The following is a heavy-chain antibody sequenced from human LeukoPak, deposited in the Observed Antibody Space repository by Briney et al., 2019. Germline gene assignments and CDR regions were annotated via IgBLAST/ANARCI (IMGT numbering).Heavy chain of an antibody. V-gene: IGHV4-34*01. J-gene: IGHJ6*02. CDR2: INHSGST. D-gene: IGHD3-3*01. CDR1: GGSISSYY. CDR3: ARGKDTYYDFWSGVEYYYYYGMDV. Sequence: SETLSLTCTVSGGSISSYYWSWIRQPPGKGLEWIGEINHSGSTNYNPSLKSRVTISVDTSKNQFSLKLSSVTAADTAVYYCARGKDTYYDFWSGVEYYYYYGMDVWGQGTTVTVSS.